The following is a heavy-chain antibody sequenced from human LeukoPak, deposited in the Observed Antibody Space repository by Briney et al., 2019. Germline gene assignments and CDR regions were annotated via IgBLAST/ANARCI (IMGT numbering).Heavy chain of an antibody. CDR2: ISSSGSTI. J-gene: IGHJ6*03. D-gene: IGHD4-17*01. V-gene: IGHV3-11*04. CDR1: GFTFSDYY. CDR3: AREVGDYQLGYYYMDV. Sequence: PGGSLRLSCAASGFTFSDYYMSWIRQAPGKGLEWVSYISSSGSTIYYADSVEGRFTISRDNAKNSLYLQMNSLRAEDTAVYYCAREVGDYQLGYYYMDVWGKGTTVTVSS.